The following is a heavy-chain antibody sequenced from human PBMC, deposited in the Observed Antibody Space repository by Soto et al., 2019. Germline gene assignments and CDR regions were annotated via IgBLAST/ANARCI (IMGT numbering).Heavy chain of an antibody. CDR2: IYPGDSET. Sequence: GESLKISCKGSGYSFTNYWIGWVRQMPGKGLEWMGIIYPGDSETRYSPSFQGHVTISADKSISTGYLQWNSLKASDTAMYYCVTTRDGTTFFPHWGQGTPVTVSS. CDR1: GYSFTNYW. CDR3: VTTRDGTTFFPH. D-gene: IGHD1-7*01. V-gene: IGHV5-51*01. J-gene: IGHJ4*02.